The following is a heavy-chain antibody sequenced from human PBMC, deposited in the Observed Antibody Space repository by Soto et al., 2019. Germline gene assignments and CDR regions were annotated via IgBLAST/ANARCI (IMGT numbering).Heavy chain of an antibody. J-gene: IGHJ4*02. Sequence: GGSLRLSCAASGFTFSSYSMNWVRQAPGKGLEWVSSISSSSSYIYYADSVKGRFTISRDNAKNSLYLQMNSLRAEDTAVYYCARYQTFTVTTTHYFDYWGQGTLVTVSS. D-gene: IGHD4-17*01. CDR3: ARYQTFTVTTTHYFDY. CDR2: ISSSSSYI. CDR1: GFTFSSYS. V-gene: IGHV3-21*01.